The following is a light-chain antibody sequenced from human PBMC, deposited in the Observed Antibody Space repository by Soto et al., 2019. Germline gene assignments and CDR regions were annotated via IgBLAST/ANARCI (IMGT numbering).Light chain of an antibody. CDR2: GAS. V-gene: IGKV3-15*01. J-gene: IGKJ1*01. Sequence: ETVMTQSPVTLSVSPGERATLSCRASQSVAINLAWYQQRPGQAPRLLIYGASTRATGIPARFSGSGSGTDFTLTISRLEPEDFAVYYCQQYGSSGAFGQGTKVDIK. CDR1: QSVAIN. CDR3: QQYGSSGA.